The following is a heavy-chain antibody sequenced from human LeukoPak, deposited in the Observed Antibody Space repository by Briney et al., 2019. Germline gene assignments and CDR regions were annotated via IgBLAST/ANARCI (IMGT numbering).Heavy chain of an antibody. CDR1: GFTFSNAW. D-gene: IGHD3-10*01. V-gene: IGHV3-15*01. J-gene: IGHJ5*02. Sequence: GGSLRLSCAASGFTFSNAWMSWVRQAPGKGLEWVGRIKSKTDGWTTDYAAPVKGRFTISRDDSKNTLYLQMNSLKTEDTAVYYCATDLPHYYGSGNYYTWGQGTLVIVSS. CDR2: IKSKTDGWTT. CDR3: ATDLPHYYGSGNYYT.